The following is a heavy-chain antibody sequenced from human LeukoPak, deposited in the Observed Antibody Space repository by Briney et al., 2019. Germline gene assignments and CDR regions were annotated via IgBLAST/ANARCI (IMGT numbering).Heavy chain of an antibody. CDR1: GYTFINYG. J-gene: IGHJ4*02. V-gene: IGHV1-18*04. CDR2: ISTYSGNT. Sequence: ASIKVSCKVSGYTFINYGFSWVRQAPGQGLEWMGWISTYSGNTNYAQQLQGRVTMTSDTSTSTVYMELRSLRSDDTAVYFCARAESGVQAAASDYWGQGTLVTVSS. D-gene: IGHD6-25*01. CDR3: ARAESGVQAAASDY.